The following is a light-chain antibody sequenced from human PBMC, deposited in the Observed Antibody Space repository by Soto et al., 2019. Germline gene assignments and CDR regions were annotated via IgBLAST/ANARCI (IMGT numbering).Light chain of an antibody. J-gene: IGLJ1*01. CDR3: AAWDDSLSGYV. CDR2: RNN. CDR1: SSNIGVNY. V-gene: IGLV1-47*01. Sequence: QSVLTQPPSASGTPGQRVTISCSGSSSNIGVNYVYWYQQLPGTAPKLLIYRNNQRPSGVPDRFSGSKSGTSASLAISGLRSEDEADYYCAAWDDSLSGYVFGTGNKLTVL.